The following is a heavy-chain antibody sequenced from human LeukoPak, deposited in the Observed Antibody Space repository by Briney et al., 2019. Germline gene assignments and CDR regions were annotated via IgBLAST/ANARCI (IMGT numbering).Heavy chain of an antibody. CDR3: AIVHYSNYLDY. D-gene: IGHD4-11*01. CDR1: GFTFSDNY. J-gene: IGHJ4*02. Sequence: GGSLRLSCAASGFTFSDNYMSWIRQAPGKGLEWVSYISSSGSTIYYADSAKGRFTISRDNARNSLYLQMNSLRAEDTAVYYCAIVHYSNYLDYWGRGTLVTVSS. CDR2: ISSSGSTI. V-gene: IGHV3-11*01.